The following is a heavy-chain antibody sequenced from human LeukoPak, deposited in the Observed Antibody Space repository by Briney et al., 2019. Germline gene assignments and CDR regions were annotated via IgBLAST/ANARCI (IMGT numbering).Heavy chain of an antibody. D-gene: IGHD3-10*01. CDR2: SRNKGNGYTT. CDR3: VRDSGVYSMDV. V-gene: IGHV3-72*01. Sequence: GGSLRLSCATSGFSFSGHHMDWVRQAPGKGLEWVGRSRNKGNGYTTYYAASVGGRFIVSRDDSQNSLHLQMNSVQTEDTAVYYCVRDSGVYSMDVWGQGTTVTVPS. J-gene: IGHJ6*02. CDR1: GFSFSGHH.